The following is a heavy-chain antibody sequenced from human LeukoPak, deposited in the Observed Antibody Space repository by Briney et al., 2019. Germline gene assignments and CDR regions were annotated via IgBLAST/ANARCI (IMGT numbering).Heavy chain of an antibody. D-gene: IGHD1-7*01. CDR3: ARPTTGTTNYFDY. CDR1: GGSISSGDYY. J-gene: IGHJ4*02. CDR2: INHSGST. Sequence: PSETLSLTCTVSGGSISSGDYYWSWIRQPPGKGLEWIGEINHSGSTNYNPSLKSRVTISVDTSKNQFSLKLSSVTAADTAVYYCARPTTGTTNYFDYWGQGTLVTVSS. V-gene: IGHV4-39*07.